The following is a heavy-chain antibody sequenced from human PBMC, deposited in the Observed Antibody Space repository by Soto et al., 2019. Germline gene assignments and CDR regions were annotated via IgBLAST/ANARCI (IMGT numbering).Heavy chain of an antibody. Sequence: QVQLVQSGAEVKKPGSSVKVSCKASGGTFSSYTISWVRQAPGQGLEWMGRIIPILGIANYAQKFQGRVTITADKSTSXXXMELSXLXSEDTAVYYCASRYDSSDYWGQGTLVTVSS. D-gene: IGHD3-22*01. CDR3: ASRYDSSDY. V-gene: IGHV1-69*02. CDR2: IIPILGIA. CDR1: GGTFSSYT. J-gene: IGHJ4*02.